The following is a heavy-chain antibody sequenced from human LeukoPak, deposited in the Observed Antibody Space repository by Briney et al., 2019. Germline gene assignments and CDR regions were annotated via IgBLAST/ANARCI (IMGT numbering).Heavy chain of an antibody. CDR1: GGSISSHY. D-gene: IGHD3-10*01. CDR3: ARHMSVSYDAFDL. V-gene: IGHV4-59*08. Sequence: SETLSLTCNVSGGSISSHYWSWIRQPPGKGLEWIGYIFYSGSTNYNPSLESRVTMSVDTSKNQFSLKLSSVTAADTAVYYCARHMSVSYDAFDLWGRGTTVTVSS. J-gene: IGHJ3*01. CDR2: IFYSGST.